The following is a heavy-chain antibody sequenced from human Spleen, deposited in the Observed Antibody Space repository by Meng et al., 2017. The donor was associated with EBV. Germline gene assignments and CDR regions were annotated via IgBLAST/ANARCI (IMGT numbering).Heavy chain of an antibody. J-gene: IGHJ4*02. Sequence: QGQLVWFGGDLVMPGGCLKLSCAASGFTFSDSYMAWIRQAPGKGLDWVSYIGSNGGSISYADSAKGRFTISRDNAKNSLYLQMDSLRAEDTAVYYCASGGRGDLFDSWGQGTLVTVSS. D-gene: IGHD4-17*01. V-gene: IGHV3-11*01. CDR3: ASGGRGDLFDS. CDR1: GFTFSDSY. CDR2: IGSNGGSI.